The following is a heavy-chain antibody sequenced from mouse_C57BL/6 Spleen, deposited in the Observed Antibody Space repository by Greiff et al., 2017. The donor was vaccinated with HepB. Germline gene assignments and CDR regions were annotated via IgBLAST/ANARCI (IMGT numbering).Heavy chain of an antibody. J-gene: IGHJ4*01. CDR1: GYAFSSSW. CDR2: IYPGDGDT. Sequence: VKLQQSGPELVKPGASVKISCKASGYAFSSSWMHWVKQRPGKGLEWIGRIYPGDGDTNYNGKFKGKATLTADKSSSTAYMQLSSLTSEDSAVYYCARSFITTVVATRYAMDYWGQGTSVTVSS. CDR3: ARSFITTVVATRYAMDY. V-gene: IGHV1-82*01. D-gene: IGHD1-1*01.